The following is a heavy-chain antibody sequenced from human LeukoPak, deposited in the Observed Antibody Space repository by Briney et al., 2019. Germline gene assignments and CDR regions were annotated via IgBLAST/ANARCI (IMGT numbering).Heavy chain of an antibody. CDR3: ARRNHYYDSSGQSGGAFDI. V-gene: IGHV5-51*01. CDR1: GYSFTSYW. Sequence: GESLKISCKGSGYSFTSYWIGWVRQMPGKGLEWMGIIYPGDSDTRCSPSFQGQVTISADKSISTAYLQWSSLKASDTAKYYCARRNHYYDSSGQSGGAFDIWGQGTMVTVSS. D-gene: IGHD3-22*01. J-gene: IGHJ3*02. CDR2: IYPGDSDT.